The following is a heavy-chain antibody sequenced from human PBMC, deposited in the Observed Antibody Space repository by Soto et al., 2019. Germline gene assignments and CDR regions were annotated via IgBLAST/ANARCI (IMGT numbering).Heavy chain of an antibody. CDR2: ISYDGSNK. CDR3: AKDLSGYYYMRGAFDI. CDR1: GFTFSSYG. V-gene: IGHV3-30*18. J-gene: IGHJ3*02. Sequence: GGSLRLSCASSGFTFSSYGMHWVRQAPGKGLEWVAVISYDGSNKYYADSVKGRFTISRDNSKNTLYLQMNSLRAEDTAVYYCAKDLSGYYYMRGAFDIWGQGTMVTVSS. D-gene: IGHD3-22*01.